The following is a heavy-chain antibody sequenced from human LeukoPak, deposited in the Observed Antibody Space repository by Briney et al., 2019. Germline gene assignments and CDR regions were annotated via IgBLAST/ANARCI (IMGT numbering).Heavy chain of an antibody. CDR2: ISYDGSNK. CDR1: GFTFSSYA. CDR3: ARDFYYYDSSGYYYHDAFDI. J-gene: IGHJ3*02. V-gene: IGHV3-30*04. D-gene: IGHD3-22*01. Sequence: GGSLRLSCAASGFTFSSYAMHWVRQAPGKGLEWAAVISYDGSNKYYADSVKGRFTISRDNSKNTLYLQMNSLRAEDTAVYYCARDFYYYDSSGYYYHDAFDIWGQGTMVTVSS.